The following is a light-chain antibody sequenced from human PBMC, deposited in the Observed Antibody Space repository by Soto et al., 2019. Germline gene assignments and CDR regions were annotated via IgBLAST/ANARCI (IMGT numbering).Light chain of an antibody. CDR1: QSIRSY. J-gene: IGKJ1*01. Sequence: DIQMTQSPSSLSASVGDRVTITCRASQSIRSYLNWYQQKPGKAPQLLIYATSSLQTGVPSRFSASGSGTDFSLGISDLQPEDPATYYCQQGYSSRWTSGRGTKVEI. CDR2: ATS. CDR3: QQGYSSRWT. V-gene: IGKV1-39*01.